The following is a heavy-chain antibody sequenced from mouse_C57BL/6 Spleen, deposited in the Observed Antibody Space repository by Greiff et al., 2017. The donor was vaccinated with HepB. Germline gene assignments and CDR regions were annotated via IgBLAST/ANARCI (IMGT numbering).Heavy chain of an antibody. Sequence: VQLQESGAELVKPGASVKISCKASGYAFSSYWMNWVKQRPGKGLEWIGQIYPGDGDTNYNGKFKGKATLTADKSSSTAYVQLSSLTSEDSAVYFCARGITTVVWDYWGQGTTLTVSS. CDR3: ARGITTVVWDY. CDR2: IYPGDGDT. V-gene: IGHV1-80*01. D-gene: IGHD1-1*01. J-gene: IGHJ2*01. CDR1: GYAFSSYW.